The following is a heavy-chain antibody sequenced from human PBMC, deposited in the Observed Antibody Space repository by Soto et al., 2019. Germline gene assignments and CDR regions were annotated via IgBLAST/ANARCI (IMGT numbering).Heavy chain of an antibody. CDR1: GFPFINFA. CDR3: AKHSLAANFDY. Sequence: GGSLRLSCAASGFPFINFAMSWVRQSPGKGLEWVSAISGTGSRTWYADSVRGRFTVSRDNSKNTLYLQMNSLRAEDTAVYYCAKHSLAANFDYWGQGTLVTVS. J-gene: IGHJ4*02. V-gene: IGHV3-23*01. D-gene: IGHD3-16*01. CDR2: ISGTGSRT.